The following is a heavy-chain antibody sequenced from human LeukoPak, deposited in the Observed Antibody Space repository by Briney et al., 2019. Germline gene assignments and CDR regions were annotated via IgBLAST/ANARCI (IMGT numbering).Heavy chain of an antibody. CDR1: GFTFSSYA. J-gene: IGHJ5*01. CDR2: ISGSGGNT. Sequence: GGSLRLSCVASGFTFSSYAMDWVRQAPGKGLEWVSAISGSGGNTYYADSVKGRFTISRDHSKTTLFLQMNSLRAEDTAVYYCAKDLHDYGNYVGWFDSWGQGTLVTVSS. V-gene: IGHV3-23*01. CDR3: AKDLHDYGNYVGWFDS. D-gene: IGHD4-11*01.